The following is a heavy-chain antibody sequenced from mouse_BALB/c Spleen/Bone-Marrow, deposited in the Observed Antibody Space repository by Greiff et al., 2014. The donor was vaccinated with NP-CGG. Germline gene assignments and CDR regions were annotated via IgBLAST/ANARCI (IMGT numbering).Heavy chain of an antibody. Sequence: EVQLQQSGPELEKPGASVKISCKASGNSFTANNMNWVKQSNGKSLEWIGNIDLYYGGTSYNQKFKGKATLTVDKSSSTAYMQLKSLTSEDSAVYYYSRSRYDGTYWYFDVWGAGTTVTVSS. CDR1: GNSFTANN. CDR2: IDLYYGGT. J-gene: IGHJ1*01. CDR3: SRSRYDGTYWYFDV. D-gene: IGHD2-14*01. V-gene: IGHV1-39*01.